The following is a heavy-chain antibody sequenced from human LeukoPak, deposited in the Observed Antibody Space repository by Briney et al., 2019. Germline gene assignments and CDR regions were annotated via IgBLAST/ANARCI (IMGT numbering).Heavy chain of an antibody. CDR1: GGSFSGYY. V-gene: IGHV4-34*01. CDR2: INHSGST. J-gene: IGHJ4*02. CDR3: ARIGDKYYFDY. D-gene: IGHD2-21*02. Sequence: SETLSLTCAVSGGSFSGYYWSWIRQPPGKGLEWIGEINHSGSTNYNPSLKSRVTISVDTSKNQFSLKLSSVTAADTAVYYCARIGDKYYFDYWGQGTLVTVSS.